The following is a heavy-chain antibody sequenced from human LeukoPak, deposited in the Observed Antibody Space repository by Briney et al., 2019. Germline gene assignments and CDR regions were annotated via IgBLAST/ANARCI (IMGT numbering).Heavy chain of an antibody. CDR3: AKVNYGFWGGDYTEALVFDY. J-gene: IGHJ4*02. CDR2: ISGSGDTT. V-gene: IGHV3-23*01. D-gene: IGHD3-3*01. CDR1: GFSFTSYA. Sequence: GGSLRLSCAASGFSFTSYAMCWVRQAPGKGLEWLSGISGSGDTTYYADSAKGRFSVSRDNSKNTLYLQVISLKAEDTAVYYCAKVNYGFWGGDYTEALVFDYWGQGTLVTVSS.